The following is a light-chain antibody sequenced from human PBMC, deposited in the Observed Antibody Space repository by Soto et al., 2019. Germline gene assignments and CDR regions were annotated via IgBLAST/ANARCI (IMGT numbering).Light chain of an antibody. CDR1: QSVSSNY. V-gene: IGKV3-20*01. CDR3: QQYGGSPRT. J-gene: IGKJ1*01. Sequence: TRSPGALSLSPGEKATLSCRASQSVSSNYLAWYQQKPGQAPRLLIYYAYRRTTGIPDRFSGSGSGTDFTLTISGLEPEDFAVYYCQQYGGSPRTFGQGTKVDIK. CDR2: YAY.